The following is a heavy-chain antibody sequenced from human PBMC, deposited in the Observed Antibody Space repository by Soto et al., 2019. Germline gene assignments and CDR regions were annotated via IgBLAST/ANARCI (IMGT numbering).Heavy chain of an antibody. V-gene: IGHV1-69*13. CDR2: IIPIFGTP. J-gene: IGHJ6*02. CDR3: ARGGRYCSGTSCSYGMDV. Sequence: SVKVSCKASGGTFSSYAISWVRQAPGQGLEWTGGIIPIFGTPNYAQNFQGRVTITADESTSTAYMELSSLRSEDTAVYYCARGGRYCSGTSCSYGMDVWGQGTTVTVSS. CDR1: GGTFSSYA. D-gene: IGHD2-2*01.